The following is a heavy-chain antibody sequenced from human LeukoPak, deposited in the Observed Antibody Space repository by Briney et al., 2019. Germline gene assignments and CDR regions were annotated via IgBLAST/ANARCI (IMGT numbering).Heavy chain of an antibody. J-gene: IGHJ3*02. CDR2: IYHSGST. Sequence: PSETLSLTCTVSGYSISSGYYWGWIRQPPGKGLEWIGGIYHSGSTYYNPSLKSRVTISLDTSRNQFSLKLNSVTAADTAVYYCAKSNGYGLIDIWGQGTMVTASS. CDR3: AKSNGYGLIDI. D-gene: IGHD3-22*01. CDR1: GYSISSGYY. V-gene: IGHV4-38-2*02.